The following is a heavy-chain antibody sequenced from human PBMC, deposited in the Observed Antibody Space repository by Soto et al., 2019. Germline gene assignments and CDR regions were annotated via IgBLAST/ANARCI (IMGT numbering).Heavy chain of an antibody. J-gene: IGHJ4*02. CDR3: AHVDYDILTGHRFDY. V-gene: IGHV2-5*02. CDR1: GFSLSTSGVG. D-gene: IGHD3-9*01. CDR2: IYWDDDK. Sequence: QITLKESGPTLVKPTQTLTLTCTFSGFSLSTSGVGVGWIRQPPGKALEWLALIYWDDDKRYSPSLKSRLTIXTDXSXNQVVLTMTNMDPVDTATYYCAHVDYDILTGHRFDYWGQGTLVTVSS.